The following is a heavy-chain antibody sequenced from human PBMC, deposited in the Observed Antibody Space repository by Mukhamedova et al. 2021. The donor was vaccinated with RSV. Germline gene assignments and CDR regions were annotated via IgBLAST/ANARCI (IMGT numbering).Heavy chain of an antibody. CDR3: ARERVGATTGFYFDY. D-gene: IGHD1-26*01. CDR2: ISSSGSTI. V-gene: IGHV3-11*01. Sequence: EGVSYISSSGSTIYYADSVKGRFTISRVNAKNSLYLQMNSLRAEDTAVYYCARERVGATTGFYFDYWGQGTLVTVSS. J-gene: IGHJ4*02.